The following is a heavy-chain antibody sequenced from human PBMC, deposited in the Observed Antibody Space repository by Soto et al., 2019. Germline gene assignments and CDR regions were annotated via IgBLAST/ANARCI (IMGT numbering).Heavy chain of an antibody. J-gene: IGHJ4*02. CDR2: ISSSGSDI. D-gene: IGHD1-1*01. CDR3: ARTGTTWYFDY. V-gene: IGHV3-21*06. CDR1: GFTFSSFSFSTHS. Sequence: EVQLVESGGGLVKPGGSPRLSCAASGFTFSSFSFSTHSMNWVRQAPGKGLEWVSSISSSGSDIFYADSVKGRFTISRDNAKSSLYLQMNSLRAEDTAVYYCARTGTTWYFDYWGQGSLVTVSS.